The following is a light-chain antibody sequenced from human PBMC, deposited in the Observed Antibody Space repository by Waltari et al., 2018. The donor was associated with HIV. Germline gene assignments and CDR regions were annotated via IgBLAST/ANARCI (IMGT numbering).Light chain of an antibody. CDR3: SSYTSSSTWV. V-gene: IGLV2-14*01. CDR1: SSDVGGYHY. Sequence: QSALTQPASVSGPPGQSITLSCTGTSSDVGGYHYVSWYQQHPGKAPKLMSYEVSNRPSGVSNRFSGSKSGNTASLTISGLQAEDEADYYCSSYTSSSTWVFGGGTKLTVL. CDR2: EVS. J-gene: IGLJ3*02.